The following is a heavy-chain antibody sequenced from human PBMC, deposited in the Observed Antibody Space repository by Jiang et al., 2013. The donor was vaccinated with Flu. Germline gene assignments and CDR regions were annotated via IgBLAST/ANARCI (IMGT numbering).Heavy chain of an antibody. J-gene: IGHJ6*03. CDR2: ISFSGSI. D-gene: IGHD4-17*01. V-gene: IGHV4-59*01. CDR3: ARVPWGSYGDSTYPYYMDV. CDR1: GGSISSYY. Sequence: GPGLVKPSETLSLTCTVSGGSISSYYWSWIRQPPGKGLEYIGYISFSGSINYISSLGSRVTISVDTSKNQFSLKLSSVTAADTAVYYCARVPWGSYGDSTYPYYMDVWGKGTTVTVSS.